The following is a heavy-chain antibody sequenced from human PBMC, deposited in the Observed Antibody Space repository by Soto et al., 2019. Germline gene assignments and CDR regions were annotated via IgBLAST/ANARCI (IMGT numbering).Heavy chain of an antibody. Sequence: PGGSLRLSCAASVFTFSSYGMHWVRQAPGKGLEWVAVIWYDGSNKYYADSVKGRFTISRDNSKNTLYLQMNSLRAEDTAVYYCAREKTQYYYGMDVWGQGTTVTVSS. V-gene: IGHV3-33*01. CDR2: IWYDGSNK. J-gene: IGHJ6*02. CDR3: AREKTQYYYGMDV. CDR1: VFTFSSYG.